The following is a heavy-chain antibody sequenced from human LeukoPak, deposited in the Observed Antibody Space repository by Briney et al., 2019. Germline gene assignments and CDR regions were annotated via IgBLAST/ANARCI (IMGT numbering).Heavy chain of an antibody. D-gene: IGHD1-26*01. CDR1: GFTFSNYW. CDR3: AKAASPTTRYFDY. Sequence: GGSLRLSCAASGFTFSNYWMSWVRQAPGKGLEWVASIKQDGSEKYYVDSVKGRFTISRDNAKNSLYLQMDSLRAEDTAVYYCAKAASPTTRYFDYWGQGTLVTVSS. V-gene: IGHV3-7*03. CDR2: IKQDGSEK. J-gene: IGHJ4*02.